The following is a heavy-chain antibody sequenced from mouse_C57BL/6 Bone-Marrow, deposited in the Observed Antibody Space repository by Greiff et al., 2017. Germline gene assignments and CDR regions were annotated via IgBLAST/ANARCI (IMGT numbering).Heavy chain of an antibody. D-gene: IGHD2-1*01. Sequence: VQLKQPGAELVKPGASVKLSCTASGFNIKDYYMHWVKQRTEQGLEWIGRIDPEDGETKYAPKFEGKATITADTSSNTAYLQLSSLTSEDTAVYYCASISTGVDWYFDVWGTGTTVTVSS. J-gene: IGHJ1*03. V-gene: IGHV14-2*01. CDR3: ASISTGVDWYFDV. CDR1: GFNIKDYY. CDR2: IDPEDGET.